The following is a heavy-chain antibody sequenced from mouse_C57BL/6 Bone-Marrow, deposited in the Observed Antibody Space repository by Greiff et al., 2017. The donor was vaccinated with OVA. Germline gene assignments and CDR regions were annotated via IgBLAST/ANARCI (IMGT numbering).Heavy chain of an antibody. Sequence: VMLVESGPGLVQPSQSLSITCTVSGFSLTSYGVHWVRQSPGKGLEWLGVIWSGGSTDYNAAFISRLSISKDNSKSQVFFKMNSLQADDTAIYYCARRNGRLWYFDVWGTVTTVTVSS. CDR1: GFSLTSYG. J-gene: IGHJ1*03. V-gene: IGHV2-2*01. CDR2: IWSGGST. D-gene: IGHD1-1*01. CDR3: ARRNGRLWYFDV.